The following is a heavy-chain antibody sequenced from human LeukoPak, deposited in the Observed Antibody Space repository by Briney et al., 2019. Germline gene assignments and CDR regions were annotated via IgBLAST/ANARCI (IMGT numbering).Heavy chain of an antibody. CDR2: TKVDGSEK. D-gene: IGHD3-10*01. CDR1: GLMYNSYR. CDR3: ARYWFVVMDV. Sequence: PGGSLSLSCAYRGLMYNSYRLRWVRQARGKGLEWVASTKVDGSEKYNLGSLKGRFTISRDNAKNSLYLQMNPLRVGDTVLFYCARYWFVVMDVWGKGTTVTVSP. J-gene: IGHJ6*04. V-gene: IGHV3-7*01.